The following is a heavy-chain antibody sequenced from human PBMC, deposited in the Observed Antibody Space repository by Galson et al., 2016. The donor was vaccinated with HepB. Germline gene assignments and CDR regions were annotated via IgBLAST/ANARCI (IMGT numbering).Heavy chain of an antibody. V-gene: IGHV1-24*01. CDR1: GYTLTEFP. CDR2: FDPEDGET. D-gene: IGHD3-16*02. Sequence: SVKVSCKVSGYTLTEFPMHWVRQAPGKGLEWMGGFDPEDGETIYAQKFQGRVTMTEDTSTDTAHMELSSLRSEETAMYYCTTGNYDCIWGSYRVDYWGQGTLVTVSS. CDR3: TTGNYDCIWGSYRVDY. J-gene: IGHJ4*02.